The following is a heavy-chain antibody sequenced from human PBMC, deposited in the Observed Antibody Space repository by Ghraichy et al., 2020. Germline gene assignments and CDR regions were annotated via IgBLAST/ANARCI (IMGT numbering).Heavy chain of an antibody. CDR2: IYYNGGT. Sequence: PETLSLTCTVSGGSISPYYWTWIRQPPGKGLEWIGYIYYNGGTTYNSSLKSRVTISVDTSKNQFSLKLNSVTAADTAVYYCARGAKWELDAFDIWGQGTMVTVSS. CDR3: ARGAKWELDAFDI. D-gene: IGHD1-26*01. V-gene: IGHV4-59*01. J-gene: IGHJ3*02. CDR1: GGSISPYY.